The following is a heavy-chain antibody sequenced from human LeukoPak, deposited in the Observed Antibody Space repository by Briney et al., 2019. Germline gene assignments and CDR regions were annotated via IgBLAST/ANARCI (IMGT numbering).Heavy chain of an antibody. V-gene: IGHV3-11*04. CDR2: ISSSGSTI. D-gene: IGHD3-3*01. CDR3: ARVDKINDFWSGYYTPGRYYYYMDV. Sequence: GGSLRLSCAASGFTFSDYYMSWIRQAPGKGLEWVSYISSSGSTIYYADSVKGRFTISRDNAKYSLYLQMNSLRAEDTAVYYCARVDKINDFWSGYYTPGRYYYYMDVWGKGTTVTVSS. CDR1: GFTFSDYY. J-gene: IGHJ6*03.